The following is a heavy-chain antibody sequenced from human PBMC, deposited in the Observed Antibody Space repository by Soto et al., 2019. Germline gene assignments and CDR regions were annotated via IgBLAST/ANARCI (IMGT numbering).Heavy chain of an antibody. CDR2: IYGSGTT. D-gene: IGHD2-8*01. Sequence: SETLSLTCTVSGGSITTYYWSWIRQPPGKGLEWIGYIYGSGTTDYNRSPKSRVTISQDTSKNQFSLKMSSVTAADTALYYCARHSVYTGMEYWGQGILVPVS. CDR1: GGSITTYY. V-gene: IGHV4-59*08. CDR3: ARHSVYTGMEY. J-gene: IGHJ4*02.